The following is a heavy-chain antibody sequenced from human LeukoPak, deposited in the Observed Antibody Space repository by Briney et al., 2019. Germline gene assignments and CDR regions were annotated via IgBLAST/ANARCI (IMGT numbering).Heavy chain of an antibody. V-gene: IGHV4-59*01. Sequence: SETLSLTGTVSXSSIISYYWTWIRQPPGKGLEWIGYMYYSGNTNYNPSLKSRLTTSLDTPKNQFSPKLSSVTAADTAVYYCARGKYYFDYWGQGTLVTVSS. CDR2: MYYSGNT. J-gene: IGHJ4*02. CDR1: XSSIISYY. CDR3: ARGKYYFDY.